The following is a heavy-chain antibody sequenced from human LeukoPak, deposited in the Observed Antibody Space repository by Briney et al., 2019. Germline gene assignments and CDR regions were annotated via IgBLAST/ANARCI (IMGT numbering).Heavy chain of an antibody. D-gene: IGHD6-13*01. V-gene: IGHV4-30-2*01. Sequence: SETLSLTCAVSGGSISSGGYSWSWIRQPPGKGLEWIGYIYHSGSTYYNPSLKSRVTISVDRSKNQFSLKLSSVTAADTAVYYCARARGSGIAAAGTSWFDPWGQGTLVTVSS. CDR2: IYHSGST. J-gene: IGHJ5*02. CDR1: GGSISSGGYS. CDR3: ARARGSGIAAAGTSWFDP.